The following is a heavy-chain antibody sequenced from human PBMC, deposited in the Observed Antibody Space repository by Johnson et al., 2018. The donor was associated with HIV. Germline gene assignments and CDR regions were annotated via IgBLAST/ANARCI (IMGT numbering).Heavy chain of an antibody. CDR1: GFTLSSYW. Sequence: VQLVESGGGLVQPGGSLKLSCAASGFTLSSYWMNWVRQAPGKGLEWVANIRQDGSDKYYLDSVKGRFTISRDNGRNSLYLQMNSLRAEDTAVYYCARKGDAFDIWGQGTKVTVSS. J-gene: IGHJ3*02. CDR3: ARKGDAFDI. CDR2: IRQDGSDK. V-gene: IGHV3-7*03.